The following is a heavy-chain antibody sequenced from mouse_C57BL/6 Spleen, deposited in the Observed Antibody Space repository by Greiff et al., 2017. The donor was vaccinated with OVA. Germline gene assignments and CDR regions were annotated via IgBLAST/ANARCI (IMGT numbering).Heavy chain of an antibody. CDR2: IHPNSGST. CDR3: ARSSVRTSHWYFDV. V-gene: IGHV1-64*01. Sequence: VQLQQPGAELVKPGASVKLSCKASGYTFTSYWMHWVKQRPGQGLEWIGMIHPNSGSTNYNEKFKSKATLTVDKSSSTAYMQLSSLTSEDSAVYYCARSSVRTSHWYFDVWGTGTTVTVSS. D-gene: IGHD5-1*01. CDR1: GYTFTSYW. J-gene: IGHJ1*03.